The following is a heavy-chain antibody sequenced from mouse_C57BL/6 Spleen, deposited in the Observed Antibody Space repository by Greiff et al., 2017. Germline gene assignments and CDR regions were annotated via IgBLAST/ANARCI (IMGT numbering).Heavy chain of an antibody. CDR2: IDPSDSYT. CDR1: GYTFTSYW. V-gene: IGHV1-69*01. Sequence: VQLQQPGAELVMPGASVKLSCKASGYTFTSYWMHWVKQRPGQGLEWIGEIDPSDSYTNYTQKFKGKSTLTVDKSSSTAYMQLSSLTSEDSAVYYCASDGTHEGFAYWGQGTLVTVSA. CDR3: ASDGTHEGFAY. J-gene: IGHJ3*01. D-gene: IGHD2-1*01.